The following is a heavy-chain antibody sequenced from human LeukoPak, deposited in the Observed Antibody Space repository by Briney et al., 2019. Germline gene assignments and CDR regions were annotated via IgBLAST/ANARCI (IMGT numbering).Heavy chain of an antibody. CDR1: GGTFSSYA. CDR2: IIPIFGTA. Sequence: GASVKVSCKASGGTFSSYAISWVRQAPGQGLEWMGGIIPIFGTANYAQKFQGRVTITADESTSTAYMELSSLRSEDTAVYYFAREGGFTSFSDWGQGTLVTVSS. J-gene: IGHJ4*02. V-gene: IGHV1-69*13. D-gene: IGHD3-9*01. CDR3: AREGGFTSFSD.